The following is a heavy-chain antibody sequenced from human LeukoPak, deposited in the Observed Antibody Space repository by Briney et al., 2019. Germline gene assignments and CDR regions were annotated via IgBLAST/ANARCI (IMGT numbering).Heavy chain of an antibody. D-gene: IGHD3-10*01. Sequence: SETLSLTCSVSGGSISSNYWSWIRQPPGKGLECIGYIYYSGSTKYNPSLKSRVTISVDTSKNQFSLKVSSVTAADTAVYYCARSYGSGSYFGHWGQGTLLTVSS. CDR1: GGSISSNY. V-gene: IGHV4-59*01. CDR2: IYYSGST. J-gene: IGHJ4*02. CDR3: ARSYGSGSYFGH.